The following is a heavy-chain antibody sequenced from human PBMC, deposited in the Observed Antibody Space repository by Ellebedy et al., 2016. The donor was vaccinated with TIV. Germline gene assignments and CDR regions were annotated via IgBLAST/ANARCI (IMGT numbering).Heavy chain of an antibody. D-gene: IGHD3-16*02. Sequence: PGGSLRLSCAASGFTFSNAWMTWIRQAPGKGLAWVSYIRSSGRSIYYADSVKGRFTISRDNAKNSLYLQMNSLRAEDTAVYYCASQAEGYHAPYDYWGQGTLVTVSS. CDR3: ASQAEGYHAPYDY. CDR2: IRSSGRSI. CDR1: GFTFSNAW. J-gene: IGHJ4*02. V-gene: IGHV3-11*01.